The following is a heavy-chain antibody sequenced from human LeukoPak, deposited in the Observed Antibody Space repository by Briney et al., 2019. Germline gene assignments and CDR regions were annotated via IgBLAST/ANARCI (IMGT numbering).Heavy chain of an antibody. CDR2: IYSGGST. CDR3: ARYPSDQYYFDY. CDR1: GFTVSSNY. Sequence: GGSLRLSCAASGFTVSSNYMSWVRQAPGKGLECVAVIYSGGSTYYADSVKGRFTISRDNSKNTLYLQMNSLRAEDTAVYYCARYPSDQYYFDYWGQGTLVTVSS. V-gene: IGHV3-53*01. J-gene: IGHJ4*02.